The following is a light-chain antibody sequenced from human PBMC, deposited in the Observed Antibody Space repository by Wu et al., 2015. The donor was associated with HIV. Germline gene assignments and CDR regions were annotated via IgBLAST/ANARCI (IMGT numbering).Light chain of an antibody. CDR1: QSVASF. CDR2: DAS. CDR3: QQRRYWPLYT. V-gene: IGKV3-11*01. Sequence: EIVLTQFPATLSLSPGERATLSCRASQSVASFLAWYQQKPGQAPRLLIYDASNRATGIPARFSGSGSGTDFTLTISSLEPEDFAVYYCQQRRYWPLYTF. J-gene: IGKJ2*01.